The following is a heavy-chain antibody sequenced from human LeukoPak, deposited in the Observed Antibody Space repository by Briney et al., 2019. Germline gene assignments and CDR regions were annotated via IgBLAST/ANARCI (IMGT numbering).Heavy chain of an antibody. V-gene: IGHV3-23*01. CDR2: ISGSGGST. J-gene: IGHJ4*02. CDR1: EFTFSSYA. Sequence: GGSLRLSCAASEFTFSSYAMSWVRQAPGKGLEWVSAISGSGGSTYYADSVKGRFTISRDNSKNTLYLQMNSLRAEDTAVYYCAKDLRGYSYGSFDYWGQGTLVTVSS. D-gene: IGHD5-18*01. CDR3: AKDLRGYSYGSFDY.